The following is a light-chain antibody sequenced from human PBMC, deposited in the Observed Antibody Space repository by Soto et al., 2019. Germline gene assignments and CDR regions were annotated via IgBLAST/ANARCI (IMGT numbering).Light chain of an antibody. V-gene: IGLV2-8*01. Sequence: QSALTQPPSAAGSAGQSVTISGTGTSGDVGGYNYVSWYQQHPGKAPKLMIYEVSKRPSGVPDRFSASKSGNTASLTVSGLQAEDEADYYCSSYAGSNRGFGTGTKVTVL. J-gene: IGLJ1*01. CDR1: SGDVGGYNY. CDR2: EVS. CDR3: SSYAGSNRG.